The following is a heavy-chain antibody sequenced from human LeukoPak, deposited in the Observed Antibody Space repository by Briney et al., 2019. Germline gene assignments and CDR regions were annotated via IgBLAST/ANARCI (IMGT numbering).Heavy chain of an antibody. CDR2: INHSGST. V-gene: IGHV4-34*01. D-gene: IGHD5-18*01. CDR3: ARVPELGYSYGAIDS. J-gene: IGHJ4*02. Sequence: SETLSLTCAVYGGSFSGYYWSWIRQPPGKGLEWIGEINHSGSTNYNPSLKSRVTISVDTSKNQFSLKLSSVTAADTAVYYCARVPELGYSYGAIDSWGQGTLVTVSS. CDR1: GGSFSGYY.